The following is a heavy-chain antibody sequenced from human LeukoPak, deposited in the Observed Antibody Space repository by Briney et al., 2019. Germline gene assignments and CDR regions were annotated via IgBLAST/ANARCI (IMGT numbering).Heavy chain of an antibody. V-gene: IGHV3-74*01. CDR3: ARDRVIVGGDWFDP. Sequence: GGSLRLSCAASGFTFSSYWMHWVRQVPGKGLMWVSRIKTDGSSTSYADSVKGRFTISRDNAKNTLYLQMNSLRVEDTAVYYCARDRVIVGGDWFDPWGQGTLVTVSS. D-gene: IGHD3-22*01. CDR2: IKTDGSST. CDR1: GFTFSSYW. J-gene: IGHJ5*02.